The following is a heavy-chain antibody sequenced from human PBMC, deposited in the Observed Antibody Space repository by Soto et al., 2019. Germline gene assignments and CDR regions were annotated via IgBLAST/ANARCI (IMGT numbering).Heavy chain of an antibody. CDR2: ISYNGAT. Sequence: PSETLSLTCTVSGASISSDDHYWSWIRQPPGKGLEWIGYISYNGATSYNPSLKSRVTISVDTSKNQFSLRLNSVTAADTAVYFCPRDNPNDSSWFLNWLDPWGQGTMVTSSS. CDR1: GASISSDDHY. V-gene: IGHV4-30-4*01. CDR3: PRDNPNDSSWFLNWLDP. D-gene: IGHD6-13*01. J-gene: IGHJ5*02.